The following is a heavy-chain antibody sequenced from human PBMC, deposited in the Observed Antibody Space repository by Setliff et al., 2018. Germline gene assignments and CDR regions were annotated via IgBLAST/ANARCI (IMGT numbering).Heavy chain of an antibody. CDR3: ARQGTYCDGGGGSCFPPNY. D-gene: IGHD2-15*01. Sequence: PSETLSLPSTVSGDSISLSNYYRGWIRQPPGKGLEWIAAIKYSGSTSFNPSLKSRVTISVDKSNSQFSPKLSSVTAVDTAVYYCARQGTYCDGGGGSCFPPNYWGQGTQVTVS. V-gene: IGHV4-39*01. CDR1: GDSISLSNYY. J-gene: IGHJ4*02. CDR2: IKYSGST.